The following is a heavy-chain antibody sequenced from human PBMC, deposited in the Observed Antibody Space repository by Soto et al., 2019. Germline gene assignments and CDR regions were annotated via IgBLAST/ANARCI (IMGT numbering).Heavy chain of an antibody. Sequence: TLSLTCTVSGGSISSGDYYWSWIRQPPGKGLEWIGYIYYSGSTYYNPSLKSRVTISVDTSKNQFSLKLSSVTAADTAVYYCARDITKRYYYGSGSYRSNYGMDVWGQGTTVTVSS. CDR3: ARDITKRYYYGSGSYRSNYGMDV. V-gene: IGHV4-30-4*01. D-gene: IGHD3-10*01. CDR1: GGSISSGDYY. J-gene: IGHJ6*02. CDR2: IYYSGST.